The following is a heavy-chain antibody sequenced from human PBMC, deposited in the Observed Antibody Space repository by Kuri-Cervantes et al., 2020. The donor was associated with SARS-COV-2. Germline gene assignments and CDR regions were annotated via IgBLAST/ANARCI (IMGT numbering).Heavy chain of an antibody. Sequence: SETLSLTCTVSGGSISSSSYYWGWIRQPPGKGLEWIGSIYYSGSTYYNPSLKSRVTISVDTSKNQFSLKLSSVTAADTAVYYCARPTPYDFWSGYRAYYYGMDVWGQGTTVTVSS. CDR3: ARPTPYDFWSGYRAYYYGMDV. D-gene: IGHD3-3*01. CDR2: IYYSGST. J-gene: IGHJ6*02. CDR1: GGSISSSSYY. V-gene: IGHV4-39*01.